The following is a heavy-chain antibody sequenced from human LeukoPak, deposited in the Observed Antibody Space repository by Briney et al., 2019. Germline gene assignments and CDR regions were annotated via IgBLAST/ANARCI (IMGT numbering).Heavy chain of an antibody. CDR3: ARDLRNQLLPVDY. D-gene: IGHD2-2*01. J-gene: IGHJ4*02. CDR1: GFTFSSYS. V-gene: IGHV3-48*01. Sequence: GGSLRLSCAASGFTFSSYSMNWVRQAPGKGLEWVSYISSSSSTIYYADSVKGRFTISRDNAKNSLYPQMNSLRAEDTAVYYCARDLRNQLLPVDYWGQGTLVTVSS. CDR2: ISSSSSTI.